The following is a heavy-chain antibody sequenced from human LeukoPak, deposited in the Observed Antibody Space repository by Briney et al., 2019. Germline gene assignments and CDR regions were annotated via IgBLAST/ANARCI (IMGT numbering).Heavy chain of an antibody. CDR3: AKNFDDYGDYWYDY. J-gene: IGHJ4*02. D-gene: IGHD4-17*01. CDR1: GFTFSSYS. V-gene: IGHV3-48*01. CDR2: ISSSSSTI. Sequence: GGSLRLSCAASGFTFSSYSMNWVRQAPGKGLERVSYISSSSSTIYYADSVKGRFTISRDNAKNSLYLQMNSLRAEDTAVYYCAKNFDDYGDYWYDYWGQGTLVTVSS.